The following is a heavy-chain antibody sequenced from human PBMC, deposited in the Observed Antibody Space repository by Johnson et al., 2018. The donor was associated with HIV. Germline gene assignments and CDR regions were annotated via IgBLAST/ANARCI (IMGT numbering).Heavy chain of an antibody. D-gene: IGHD6-13*01. V-gene: IGHV3-9*03. Sequence: VQLVESGGGLVQPGGSLRLSCAASGFTFDDYAMHWVRQVPGKGLEWVSGISWNSGNIGYADSVRGRFTISRDNATNSLYLQMHTLRPEDMAVYYCARDQITAVGNDAFDIWGQGTMVTVSS. J-gene: IGHJ3*02. CDR1: GFTFDDYA. CDR3: ARDQITAVGNDAFDI. CDR2: ISWNSGNI.